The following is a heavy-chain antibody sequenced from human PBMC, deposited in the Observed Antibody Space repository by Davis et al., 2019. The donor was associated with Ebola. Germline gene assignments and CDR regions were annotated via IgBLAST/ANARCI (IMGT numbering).Heavy chain of an antibody. CDR2: IWYDGSNK. CDR1: GFTFRSYG. CDR3: AKDTSNTWFDI. J-gene: IGHJ3*02. V-gene: IGHV3-33*06. D-gene: IGHD1-26*01. Sequence: GGSLRPSCPPSGFTFRSYGMHWVRQAPGKGLEWVAVIWYDGSNKYYADSVKGRFTISRDNSKNTLYLQMNGLRVEDTAIYYCAKDTSNTWFDIWGQGTNVTVSS.